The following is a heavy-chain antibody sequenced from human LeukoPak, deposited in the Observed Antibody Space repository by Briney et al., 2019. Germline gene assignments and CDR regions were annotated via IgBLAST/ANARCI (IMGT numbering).Heavy chain of an antibody. CDR3: ARESNYYDSSGYEGRFDY. D-gene: IGHD3-22*01. V-gene: IGHV5-51*01. CDR2: IYPGDSDT. CDR1: GYSFTSYW. J-gene: IGHJ4*02. Sequence: PGESLKISCKGSGYSFTSYWIGWVRQMPGKGLEWMGIIYPGDSDTRYSPSFQGQVTISADKSISTAYLQWSSLKASDTAMYYCARESNYYDSSGYEGRFDYWGQGTLVTVSS.